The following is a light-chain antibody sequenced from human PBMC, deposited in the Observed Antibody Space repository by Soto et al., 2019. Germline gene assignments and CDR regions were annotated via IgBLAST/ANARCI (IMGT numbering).Light chain of an antibody. J-gene: IGLJ1*01. V-gene: IGLV2-14*03. CDR3: SSYTSSSTLSTYV. Sequence: QSVLTQPASVSGSPGQSITISCTGTSSDVGGYNYVSWYQHHPGKAPKLMIYDVSNRPSGVSNRFSGSKSGNTASLIICGLQAEDEADYYCSSYTSSSTLSTYVFGTGTKVTVL. CDR1: SSDVGGYNY. CDR2: DVS.